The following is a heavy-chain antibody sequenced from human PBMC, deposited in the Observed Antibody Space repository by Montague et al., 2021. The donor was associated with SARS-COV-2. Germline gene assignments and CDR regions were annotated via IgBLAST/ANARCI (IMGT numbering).Heavy chain of an antibody. CDR1: GGSLSGYY. D-gene: IGHD2-2*01. J-gene: IGHJ6*02. CDR3: ARVPHRLLCVPRYYGIDV. CDR2: ISHSGST. V-gene: IGHV4-34*01. Sequence: SETLSLTCAVYGGSLSGYYWNWIRQPPGEGLEWIAEISHSGSTSYNPSLKSRVTISLATSKNQFSLKLSSATAADTAVHYCARVPHRLLCVPRYYGIDVWGQGTTVTVSS.